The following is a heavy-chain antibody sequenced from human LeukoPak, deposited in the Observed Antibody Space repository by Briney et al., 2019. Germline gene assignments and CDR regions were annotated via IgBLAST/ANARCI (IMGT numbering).Heavy chain of an antibody. J-gene: IGHJ4*02. CDR1: GFTFSDYY. D-gene: IGHD2-2*01. CDR2: ISSSGSTI. CDR3: AKEGYCSSTSCPFDY. Sequence: AGGSLRLSCAASGFTFSDYYMSWIRQAPGKGLEWVLYISSSGSTIYYADSVKGRFTISRDNAKNSLYLQMNSLRAEDMALYYCAKEGYCSSTSCPFDYWGQGTLVTVSS. V-gene: IGHV3-11*01.